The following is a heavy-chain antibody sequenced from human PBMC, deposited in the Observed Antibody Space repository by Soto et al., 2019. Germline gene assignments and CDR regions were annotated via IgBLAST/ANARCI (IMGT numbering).Heavy chain of an antibody. CDR2: IYSGGST. CDR3: LTSNSYGPPGSGYYYGMDV. J-gene: IGHJ6*01. Sequence: EVQLVESGGGLVQPGGSLRLSCAASGFTVSSNYMSWVRQAPGKGLEWVSVIYSGGSTYYADSVKGRFTISRHNSKNTLYLQMNSLRAEDTAVYYCLTSNSYGPPGSGYYYGMDVWGQGTTVTVSS. V-gene: IGHV3-53*04. D-gene: IGHD5-18*01. CDR1: GFTVSSNY.